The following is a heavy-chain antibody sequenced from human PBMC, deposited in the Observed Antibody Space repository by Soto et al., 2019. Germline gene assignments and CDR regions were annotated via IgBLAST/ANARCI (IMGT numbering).Heavy chain of an antibody. V-gene: IGHV3-21*01. CDR1: GFTFSSYS. J-gene: IGHJ4*02. CDR2: ISSSSSYI. D-gene: IGHD6-19*01. Sequence: NPGGSLRLSCAASGFTFSSYSMNWVRQAPGKGLEWVSSISSSSSYIYYADSVKGRFTISRDNAKNSLYLQMNSLRAEDTAVYYCARDYIAVAGTVDYWGQGTLVTVSS. CDR3: ARDYIAVAGTVDY.